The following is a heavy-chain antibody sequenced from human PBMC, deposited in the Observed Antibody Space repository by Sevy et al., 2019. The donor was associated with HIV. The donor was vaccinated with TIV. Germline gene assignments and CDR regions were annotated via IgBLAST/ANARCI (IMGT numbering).Heavy chain of an antibody. CDR1: GFTFSSYA. D-gene: IGHD3-22*01. Sequence: GSLRLSCAASGFTFSSYAMSWVRQAPGKGLEWVSVIMGSGGSTYYADSVKGRFTISRDNSKNTLYLQMNSLRAEDTAVYYCTGGGYRGYWGQGTLVTVSS. V-gene: IGHV3-23*01. J-gene: IGHJ4*02. CDR2: IMGSGGST. CDR3: TGGGYRGY.